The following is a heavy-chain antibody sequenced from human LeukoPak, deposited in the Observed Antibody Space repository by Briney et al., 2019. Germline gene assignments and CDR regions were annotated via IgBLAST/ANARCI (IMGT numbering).Heavy chain of an antibody. Sequence: PSQTLSLTCTVSGGSISSGYYWGWIRQPPGKGLEWIGSIYHSGSTYYNPSLKSRVTISVDTSKNQFSLKLSSVTAADTAVYYCARGNSGWSRLYWGQGTLVTVSS. D-gene: IGHD6-19*01. CDR1: GGSISSGYY. CDR3: ARGNSGWSRLY. J-gene: IGHJ4*02. V-gene: IGHV4-38-2*02. CDR2: IYHSGST.